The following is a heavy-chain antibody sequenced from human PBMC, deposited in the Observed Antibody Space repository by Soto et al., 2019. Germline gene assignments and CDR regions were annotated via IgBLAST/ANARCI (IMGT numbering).Heavy chain of an antibody. V-gene: IGHV1-8*01. Sequence: ASVKVSCKASGYTFTSYDINWVRQATGQGLEWMGWMNPNSGNTGYAQKFQGRVTMTTDASTSTAYMELRSLRFDDTGVFYCARADYCSGGSCYPGTTDYWGQGTLVTVSS. D-gene: IGHD2-15*01. CDR1: GYTFTSYD. J-gene: IGHJ4*02. CDR3: ARADYCSGGSCYPGTTDY. CDR2: MNPNSGNT.